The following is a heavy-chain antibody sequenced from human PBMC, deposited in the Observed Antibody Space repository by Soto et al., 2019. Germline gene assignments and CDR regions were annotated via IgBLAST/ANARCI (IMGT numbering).Heavy chain of an antibody. Sequence: QVQLVESGGGVVQPGRSLRLSCAASGFTFSSYGMHWVRQAPGKGLEWVAVIGYDGSNEYYADSVKGRFTISRDNSKNTLYLQMDSLRAGDTAVYYCARGYYYGSYGGMDVWGQGTTVTVSS. CDR1: GFTFSSYG. J-gene: IGHJ6*02. V-gene: IGHV3-33*01. CDR3: ARGYYYGSYGGMDV. CDR2: IGYDGSNE. D-gene: IGHD3-10*01.